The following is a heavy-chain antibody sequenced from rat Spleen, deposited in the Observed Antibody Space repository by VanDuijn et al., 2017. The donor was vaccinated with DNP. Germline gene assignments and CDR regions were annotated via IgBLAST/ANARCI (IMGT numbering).Heavy chain of an antibody. Sequence: EVQLVESGGGLVQPGRSLKLSCAASGFTFSDYYMAWVRQAPTTGLEWVASIRYDGGSTFYRDSVKGRFTIYRDNAKSSLYLQMDSLRSEDTATYYCTTDVYGPDYWGQGVLVTVSS. CDR3: TTDVYGPDY. J-gene: IGHJ2*01. V-gene: IGHV5-20*01. CDR1: GFTFSDYY. CDR2: IRYDGGST. D-gene: IGHD1-11*01.